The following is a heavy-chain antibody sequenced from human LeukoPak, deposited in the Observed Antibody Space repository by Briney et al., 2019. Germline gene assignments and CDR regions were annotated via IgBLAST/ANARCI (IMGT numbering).Heavy chain of an antibody. V-gene: IGHV4-4*07. CDR3: TRDTGTTGEVKFDP. CDR2: IYTSGST. CDR1: GNSFGDYY. Sequence: SETLSLTCTVSGNSFGDYYWSWIRQPAGKGLEWIGRIYTSGSTTYNPSLKSRVTMSVDTSKSRFSLNLMSVTAADTAVYYCTRDTGTTGEVKFDPWGQGTLVIVSS. J-gene: IGHJ5*02. D-gene: IGHD4-17*01.